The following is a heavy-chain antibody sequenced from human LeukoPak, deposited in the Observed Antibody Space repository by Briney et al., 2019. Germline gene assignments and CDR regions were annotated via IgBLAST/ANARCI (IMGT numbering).Heavy chain of an antibody. CDR3: AKGDSSGYYYYSVPFSPYGMDV. D-gene: IGHD3-22*01. CDR2: LSGSGGST. Sequence: GGSLRLSCAASGFTFSIYAMSWVRQAPGKGLEGVSALSGSGGSTYYADSVKGRFTISRDNSKNTMYLQMNSLRAEDTAVYYCAKGDSSGYYYYSVPFSPYGMDVWGQGTTVTVSS. V-gene: IGHV3-23*01. CDR1: GFTFSIYA. J-gene: IGHJ6*02.